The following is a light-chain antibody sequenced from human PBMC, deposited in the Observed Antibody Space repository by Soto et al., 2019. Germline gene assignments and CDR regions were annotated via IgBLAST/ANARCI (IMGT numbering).Light chain of an antibody. CDR2: RAS. CDR3: QQYNTYLS. CDR1: QNVGGS. J-gene: IGKJ1*01. V-gene: IGKV3-15*01. Sequence: VMTQSPATLSVSPGERATLSFRASQNVGGSVAWYQQKPGQAPRLLIYRASTRATGIPARFSGSGSGTEFTLTISSLQPDDVATYYCQQYNTYLSFGQGTKVDIK.